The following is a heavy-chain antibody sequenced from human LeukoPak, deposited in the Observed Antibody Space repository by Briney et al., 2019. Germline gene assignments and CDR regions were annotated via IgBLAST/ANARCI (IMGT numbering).Heavy chain of an antibody. V-gene: IGHV1-18*01. Sequence: ASVSVSCTASGYTFTNYHIAWVRQAPGQGLEWMGWVSTNDGNTVYAQRLQGRVTMTTDTSTSFAYMELRSLTSDDTAVYYCTRAPPGMTMMTDYWGQGTLVTVSS. CDR3: TRAPPGMTMMTDY. CDR2: VSTNDGNT. J-gene: IGHJ4*02. D-gene: IGHD3-22*01. CDR1: GYTFTNYH.